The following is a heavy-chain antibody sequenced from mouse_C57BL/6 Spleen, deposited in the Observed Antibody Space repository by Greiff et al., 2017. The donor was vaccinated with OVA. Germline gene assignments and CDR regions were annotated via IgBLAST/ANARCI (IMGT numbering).Heavy chain of an antibody. CDR1: GYSITSGYY. Sequence: ESGPGLVKPSQSLSLTCSVTGYSITSGYYWNWIRQFPGNKLEWMGYISYDGSNNYNPSLKNRISITRDTSKNQFFLKLNSVTTEDTATYYCAREGSYEYFDVWGTGTTVTVSS. V-gene: IGHV3-6*01. J-gene: IGHJ1*03. D-gene: IGHD1-1*02. CDR3: AREGSYEYFDV. CDR2: ISYDGSN.